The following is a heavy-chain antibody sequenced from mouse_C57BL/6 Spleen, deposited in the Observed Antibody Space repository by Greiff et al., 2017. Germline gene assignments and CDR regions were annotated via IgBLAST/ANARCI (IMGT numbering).Heavy chain of an antibody. CDR1: GFTFSDYG. CDR2: ISSGRSTI. Sequence: EVKLVESGGGLVKPGGSLKLSCAASGFTFSDYGMHWVRQAPEKGLEWVAYISSGRSTIYYADTVKGRFTISRDNAKNTLFLQMTRLESEDTAMYYCARGDYDDGWYFDVWGTGTTVTVSS. V-gene: IGHV5-17*01. CDR3: ARGDYDDGWYFDV. D-gene: IGHD2-4*01. J-gene: IGHJ1*03.